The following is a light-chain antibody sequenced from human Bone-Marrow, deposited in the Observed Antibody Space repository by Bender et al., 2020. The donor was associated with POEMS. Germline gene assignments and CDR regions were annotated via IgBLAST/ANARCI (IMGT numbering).Light chain of an antibody. CDR3: SSWDDSLNGWV. J-gene: IGLJ3*02. Sequence: NFGNNAANWYQHVPGTAPKLLIYSNNQRPSGVPDRFSASTSGTSASLAISGLHSDDEADYYCSSWDDSLNGWVFGGGTKLTIL. V-gene: IGLV1-44*01. CDR2: SNN. CDR1: NFGNNA.